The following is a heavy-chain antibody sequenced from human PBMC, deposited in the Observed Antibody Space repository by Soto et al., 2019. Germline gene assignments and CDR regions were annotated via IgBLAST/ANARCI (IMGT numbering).Heavy chain of an antibody. Sequence: AAVKFSCKASGYTFTSDGISWVRQAPGQVLDCMGWISAYNGNTNYAQKLQGRVTMTTDTSTSTAYMELRSLRSDDTAVYYCARSGDSIAVAGNFYYWGQGTLVTVSS. D-gene: IGHD6-19*01. CDR1: GYTFTSDG. V-gene: IGHV1-18*04. CDR2: ISAYNGNT. CDR3: ARSGDSIAVAGNFYY. J-gene: IGHJ4*02.